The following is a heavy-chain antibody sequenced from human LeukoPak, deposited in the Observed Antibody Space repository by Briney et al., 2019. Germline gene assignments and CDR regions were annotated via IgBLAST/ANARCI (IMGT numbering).Heavy chain of an antibody. Sequence: PSETLSLTCTVSGGSISSSSYYWGWIRQPPGKGLEWIGSIYYSGSTYYNPSLKSRLTISVDKSKNQFSLRLSSVTAADTAVYYCARLFEAAVGPGIWWFDPWGQGTLVTVSS. CDR3: ARLFEAAVGPGIWWFDP. CDR1: GGSISSSSYY. V-gene: IGHV4-39*07. CDR2: IYYSGST. J-gene: IGHJ5*02. D-gene: IGHD6-13*01.